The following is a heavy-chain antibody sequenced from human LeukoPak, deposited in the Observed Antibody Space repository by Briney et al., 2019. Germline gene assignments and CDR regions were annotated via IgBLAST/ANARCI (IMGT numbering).Heavy chain of an antibody. V-gene: IGHV3-30-3*01. J-gene: IGHJ4*02. D-gene: IGHD3-22*01. CDR3: ARNLRNYYDSNGYFDY. CDR1: GFTFSRYH. Sequence: GGSLTLSCTGSGFTFSRYHMHWLRQAPGKGLEWLAVISHDGSNTYYAASVKGRFTISRDNAKNSLYLKMNSLRAEDTAAYYCARNLRNYYDSNGYFDYWGQGTLVTVSS. CDR2: ISHDGSNT.